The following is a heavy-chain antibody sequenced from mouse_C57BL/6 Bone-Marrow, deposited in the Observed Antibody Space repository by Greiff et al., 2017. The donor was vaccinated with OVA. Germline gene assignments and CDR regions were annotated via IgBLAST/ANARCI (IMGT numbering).Heavy chain of an antibody. Sequence: VHLVESGAELVKPGASVKMSCKASGYTFTSYWITWVKQRPGQGLEWIGDIYPGSGSTNYNEKFKSKATLTVDTSSSTAYMQLSSLTSEDSAVYYCARGDSNYVGDWGQGTTLTVSS. CDR1: GYTFTSYW. V-gene: IGHV1-55*01. CDR2: IYPGSGST. CDR3: ARGDSNYVGD. D-gene: IGHD2-5*01. J-gene: IGHJ2*01.